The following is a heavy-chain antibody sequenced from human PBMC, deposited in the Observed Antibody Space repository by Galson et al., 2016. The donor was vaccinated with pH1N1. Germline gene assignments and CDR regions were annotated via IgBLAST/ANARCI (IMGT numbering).Heavy chain of an antibody. Sequence: IHWLRQPPGQGLEWMAVMNPADGGSIYNQKFQGRVTLTRDTSTSSVYMALTNLRSDDAAVYYCARRYYFDSWGQGTQVTVSS. CDR2: MNPADGGS. CDR3: ARRYYFDS. J-gene: IGHJ4*02. V-gene: IGHV1-46*01.